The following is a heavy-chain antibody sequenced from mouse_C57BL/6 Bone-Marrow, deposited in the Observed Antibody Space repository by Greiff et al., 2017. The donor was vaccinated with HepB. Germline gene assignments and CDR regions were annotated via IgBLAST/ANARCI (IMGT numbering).Heavy chain of an antibody. D-gene: IGHD1-1*01. Sequence: EVQLQQSGPELVKPGASVKIPCKASGYTFTDYNMDWVKQSHGKSLEWIGDINPNNGGTIYNQKFKGKATLTVDKSSSTAYMELRSLTSEDTAVYYWARRYYYGSSYSWYFDVWGTGTTVTVSS. CDR3: ARRYYYGSSYSWYFDV. V-gene: IGHV1-18*01. CDR2: INPNNGGT. CDR1: GYTFTDYN. J-gene: IGHJ1*03.